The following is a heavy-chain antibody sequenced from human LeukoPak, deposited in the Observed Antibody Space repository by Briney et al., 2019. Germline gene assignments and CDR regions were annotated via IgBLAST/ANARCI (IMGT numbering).Heavy chain of an antibody. V-gene: IGHV4-34*01. D-gene: IGHD6-13*01. CDR3: ARDRGGGSSWFNWFDP. CDR2: INHSGGT. J-gene: IGHJ5*02. Sequence: SETLSLTCAVYGGSFSGYYWSWIRQPPGKGLEWIGEINHSGGTNYNPSLKSRVTISVDTSKNQFSLKLSSVTAADTAVYYCARDRGGGSSWFNWFDPWGQGTLVTVSS. CDR1: GGSFSGYY.